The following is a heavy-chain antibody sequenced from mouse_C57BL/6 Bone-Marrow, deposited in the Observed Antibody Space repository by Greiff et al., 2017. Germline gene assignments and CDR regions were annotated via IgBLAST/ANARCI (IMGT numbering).Heavy chain of an antibody. CDR2: INPSNGGT. CDR3: ARLGTTVVARAY. CDR1: GYTFTSYW. J-gene: IGHJ3*01. Sequence: VKLQQPGTELVKPGASVKLSCKASGYTFTSYWMHWVKQRPGQGLEWIGNINPSNGGTNYNEKFKSKATLTVDKSSSTAYMQLSSLTSEDSAVYYCARLGTTVVARAYWGQGTLVTVSA. D-gene: IGHD1-1*01. V-gene: IGHV1-53*01.